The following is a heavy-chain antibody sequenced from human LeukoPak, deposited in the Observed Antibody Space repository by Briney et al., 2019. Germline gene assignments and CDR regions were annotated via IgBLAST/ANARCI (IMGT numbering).Heavy chain of an antibody. D-gene: IGHD3-10*01. V-gene: IGHV4-59*01. Sequence: PSETLSLTCTVSGGSISSYYWSWIRQPPGKGLEWIGYIYYSGSTNYNPSLKSRVTISVDTSKNQFSLKLSSVTAVDTAVYYCARGYGEVNPGDSWFDPWGQGTLVTVSS. CDR3: ARGYGEVNPGDSWFDP. CDR2: IYYSGST. CDR1: GGSISSYY. J-gene: IGHJ5*02.